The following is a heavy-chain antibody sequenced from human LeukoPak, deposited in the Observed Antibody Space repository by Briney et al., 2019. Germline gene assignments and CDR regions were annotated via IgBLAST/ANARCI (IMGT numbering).Heavy chain of an antibody. J-gene: IGHJ4*02. CDR1: GGSFSGYY. D-gene: IGHD3-3*01. Sequence: SETLSLTCAVYGGSFSGYYWSWIRQPPGKGLEWIGEINHSGSTNYNPSLKSRVTISVDTSKNQFSLKLSSVTAADTAVYYCARSPGFWSGYQFHYWGQGTLVTVSS. CDR2: INHSGST. V-gene: IGHV4-34*01. CDR3: ARSPGFWSGYQFHY.